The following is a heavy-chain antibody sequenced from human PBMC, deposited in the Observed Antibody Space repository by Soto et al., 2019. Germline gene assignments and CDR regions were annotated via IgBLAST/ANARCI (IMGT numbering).Heavy chain of an antibody. J-gene: IGHJ4*02. D-gene: IGHD3-22*01. CDR1: GFTFSSYG. V-gene: IGHV3-30*18. Sequence: QVQLVESGGGVVQPGRSLRLSCAASGFTFSSYGMHWVRQAPGKGLEWVAVISYDGSNKYYADSVKGRFTISRDNSKNTLYLQMNSLRAEDTAVYYCAKDTMIVVGQLDYWGQGTLVNVSS. CDR3: AKDTMIVVGQLDY. CDR2: ISYDGSNK.